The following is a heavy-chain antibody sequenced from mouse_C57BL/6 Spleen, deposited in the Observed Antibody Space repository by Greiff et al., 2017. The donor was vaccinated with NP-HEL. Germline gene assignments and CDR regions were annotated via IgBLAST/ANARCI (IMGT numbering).Heavy chain of an antibody. V-gene: IGHV1-50*01. CDR1: GYTFTSYW. CDR3: ARRGNWDRGVDY. D-gene: IGHD4-1*02. J-gene: IGHJ2*01. CDR2: IDPSDSYT. Sequence: QVQLQQPGAELVKPGASVKLSCKASGYTFTSYWMQWVKQRPGQGLEWIGEIDPSDSYTNYNQKFKGKATLTVDTSSSTAYMQLSSLTSEDSAVYYCARRGNWDRGVDYWGQGTTLTVSS.